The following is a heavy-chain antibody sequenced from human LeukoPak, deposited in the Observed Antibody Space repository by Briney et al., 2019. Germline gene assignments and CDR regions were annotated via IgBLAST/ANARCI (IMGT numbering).Heavy chain of an antibody. D-gene: IGHD2-2*01. CDR1: GYTFTGYN. Sequence: ASVKVSCTASGYTFTGYNMHWVRQAPGQGLEWMGWINPNSGGTNYAQKFQGRVTMTRDTSISTAYMELSRMRSDDTAVYYCARDRGSRRRVVPAAIQDWFDHWGQGTLVTVSS. V-gene: IGHV1-2*02. J-gene: IGHJ5*02. CDR3: ARDRGSRRRVVPAAIQDWFDH. CDR2: INPNSGGT.